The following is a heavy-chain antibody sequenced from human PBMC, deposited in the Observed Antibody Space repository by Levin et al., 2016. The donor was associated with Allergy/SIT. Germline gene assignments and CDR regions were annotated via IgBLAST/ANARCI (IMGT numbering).Heavy chain of an antibody. CDR3: ARIESFYDSRGFYSVGFDS. Sequence: GESLKISCADSGFTFNIYWMSWVRQAPGKGLEWVANIKQDGSEKYYVDSVKGRFTISRDNAQNSLYLQMNSLRAEDTAVYYCARIESFYDSRGFYSVGFDSWGQGTLVTVSS. CDR1: GFTFNIYW. V-gene: IGHV3-7*03. D-gene: IGHD3-22*01. J-gene: IGHJ4*02. CDR2: IKQDGSEK.